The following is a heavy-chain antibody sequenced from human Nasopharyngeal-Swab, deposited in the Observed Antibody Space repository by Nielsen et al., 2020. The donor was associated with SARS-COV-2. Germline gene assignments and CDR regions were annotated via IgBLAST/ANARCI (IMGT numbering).Heavy chain of an antibody. D-gene: IGHD2-2*01. J-gene: IGHJ6*03. CDR2: ISYDGSNK. V-gene: IGHV3-30*04. Sequence: GESLKISCAASGFTFSSYAMHWVRQAPGKGLEWVAVISYDGSNKYYADSVKGRFTISRDNSKNTLYLQMNSLRAEDTAVYYCARGLSFPLGYCSSTSCSIYMDVWGKGTTVTVSS. CDR3: ARGLSFPLGYCSSTSCSIYMDV. CDR1: GFTFSSYA.